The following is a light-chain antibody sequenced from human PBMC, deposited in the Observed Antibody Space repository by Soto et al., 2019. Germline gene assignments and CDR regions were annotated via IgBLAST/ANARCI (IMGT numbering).Light chain of an antibody. CDR1: QSVSSSY. CDR3: QQYGSSGT. J-gene: IGKJ1*01. CDR2: GTS. Sequence: EIVLTQSPGTLSLSPGERATLSCRASQSVSSSYLAWYQQQPGQAPRLLMSGTSNRATGIPPRFSGSGSGTDFTLTISRLEPEDFAVYYCQQYGSSGTFGQGTKVDIK. V-gene: IGKV3-20*01.